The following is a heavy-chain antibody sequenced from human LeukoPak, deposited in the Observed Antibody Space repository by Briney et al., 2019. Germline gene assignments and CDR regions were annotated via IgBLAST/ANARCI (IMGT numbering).Heavy chain of an antibody. CDR3: ARGGIAMGVDY. D-gene: IGHD6-19*01. CDR1: GFTFSNYW. CDR2: IFNGGRTT. J-gene: IGHJ4*02. Sequence: PGGSLRLSCAASGFTFSNYWMHWVRQAPGKGLVWVSCIFNGGRTTTYADSVKGRITISRDNAENTLYPQMNSLRAEDTAMYYCARGGIAMGVDYWGQGTLVTVSS. V-gene: IGHV3-74*01.